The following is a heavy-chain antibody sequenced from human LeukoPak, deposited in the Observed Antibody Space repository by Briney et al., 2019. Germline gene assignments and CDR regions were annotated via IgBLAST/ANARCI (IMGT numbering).Heavy chain of an antibody. V-gene: IGHV4-31*03. J-gene: IGHJ4*02. D-gene: IGHD3-10*01. CDR1: GASINSGTYF. Sequence: SQTLCLTCKVSGASINSGTYFRSWIRYHPGKGLEWIGSVYYNGNTDCNPSLKSRLNNSMDTSKNQFSLKLISVTAADTAVYFCSRSVAQVGTFNLAGSLDYGGQGPPVTVSS. CDR2: VYYNGNT. CDR3: SRSVAQVGTFNLAGSLDY.